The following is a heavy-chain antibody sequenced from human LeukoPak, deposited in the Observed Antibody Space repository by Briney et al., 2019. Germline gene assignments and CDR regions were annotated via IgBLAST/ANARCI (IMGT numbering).Heavy chain of an antibody. CDR2: ISSSSSYI. CDR3: ARDSSSWSPWGWFDP. D-gene: IGHD6-13*01. V-gene: IGHV3-21*01. Sequence: GGSLRLSCAASGFTFSHYGMHWVRQAPGKGLEWVSSISSSSSYIYYADSVKGRFTISRDNAKNSLYLQMNSLRAEDTAVYYCARDSSSWSPWGWFDPWGQGTLVTVSS. CDR1: GFTFSHYG. J-gene: IGHJ5*02.